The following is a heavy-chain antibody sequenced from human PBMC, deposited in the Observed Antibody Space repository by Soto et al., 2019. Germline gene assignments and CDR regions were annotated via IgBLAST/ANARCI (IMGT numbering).Heavy chain of an antibody. J-gene: IGHJ6*03. V-gene: IGHV3-23*01. CDR1: GFTFSSYA. D-gene: IGHD3-3*01. Sequence: GGSLRLSCAASGFTFSSYAMSWVRQAPGKGLEWVSAISGSGGSTYYADSVKGRFTISRDNSRNTLYLQMNSLRAEDTAVYYCAKDVLTYYDFWSGAPGCMDVWGKGTTVTVSS. CDR2: ISGSGGST. CDR3: AKDVLTYYDFWSGAPGCMDV.